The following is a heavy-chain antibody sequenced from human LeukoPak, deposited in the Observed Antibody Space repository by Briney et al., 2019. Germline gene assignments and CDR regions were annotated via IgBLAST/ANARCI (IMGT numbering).Heavy chain of an antibody. D-gene: IGHD3-3*01. CDR2: IYFSVST. CDR1: GGAISSISYY. Sequence: SETLSLTCTVSGGAISSISYYGGWIREPPGKGLEWIGSIYFSVSTYYNPSLKSRVNISVHKSKNQFSLKLSPVAAADTAVYYCARLIATVLRFLDWRRGVDAFDIWGQGTMVIVSS. J-gene: IGHJ3*02. CDR3: ARLIATVLRFLDWRRGVDAFDI. V-gene: IGHV4-39*01.